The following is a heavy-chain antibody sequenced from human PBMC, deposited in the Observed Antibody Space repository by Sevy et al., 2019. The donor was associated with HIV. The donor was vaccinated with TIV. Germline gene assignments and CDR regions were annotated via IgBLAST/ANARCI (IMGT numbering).Heavy chain of an antibody. V-gene: IGHV4-34*01. D-gene: IGHD2-2*01. J-gene: IGHJ6*02. Sequence: SETLSLTCAVYGGSFSGYYWSWIRQPPGKGLEWIGEINHSGSTNYNPSLKSRVTISVDTSKNQFSLKLSSVTAADTVVYYCAGGLLGYCSSTSCYLRIYYYYGMDVWGQGTTVTVSS. CDR1: GGSFSGYY. CDR2: INHSGST. CDR3: AGGLLGYCSSTSCYLRIYYYYGMDV.